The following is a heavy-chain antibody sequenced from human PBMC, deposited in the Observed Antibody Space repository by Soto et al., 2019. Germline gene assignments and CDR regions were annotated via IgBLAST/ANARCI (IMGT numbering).Heavy chain of an antibody. CDR1: GGSFSVYA. CDR3: ERSKYNSGDDY. J-gene: IGHJ4*02. CDR2: INHSRST. D-gene: IGHD6-19*01. V-gene: IGHV4-34*01. Sequence: PSDTLSLTCSVYGGSFSVYAWSWIRQPPGKGLEWLGEINHSRSTNYNPSLKRRVTISLDTSKTQFSLKLRSVPAADTALYYCERSKYNSGDDYCGQGTLVPVSA.